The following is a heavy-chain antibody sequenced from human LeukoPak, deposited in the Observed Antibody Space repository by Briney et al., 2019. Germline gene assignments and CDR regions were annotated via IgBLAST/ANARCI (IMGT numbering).Heavy chain of an antibody. CDR1: GFTFSIYA. CDR3: AKAGNNWDGPLINDYFDY. CDR2: ISTSGGST. D-gene: IGHD1-1*01. V-gene: IGHV3-23*01. Sequence: PGGSLRLSCAASGFTFSIYAMSWVRQAPGKGLEWVSAISTSGGSTYYADSVKGRFTISRDNSKNTLYLQMNSLRAEDTAVYYCAKAGNNWDGPLINDYFDYWGQGTLVTVSS. J-gene: IGHJ4*02.